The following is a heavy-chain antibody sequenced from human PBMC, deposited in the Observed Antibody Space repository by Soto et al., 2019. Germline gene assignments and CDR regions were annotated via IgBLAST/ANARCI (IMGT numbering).Heavy chain of an antibody. CDR3: ARARNRDAFDI. V-gene: IGHV1-3*05. J-gene: IGHJ3*02. CDR1: GYTFTSYA. D-gene: IGHD4-4*01. Sequence: QVQLVQSGAEEKKPGASVKVSCKASGYTFTSYAMHWVRQAPGQRLEWMGWINAGNGNTKCSQKFQGRVTITRDTSASTAYMELSNLSSDDTAVYYCARARNRDAFDIWGQGTMVTVSS. CDR2: INAGNGNT.